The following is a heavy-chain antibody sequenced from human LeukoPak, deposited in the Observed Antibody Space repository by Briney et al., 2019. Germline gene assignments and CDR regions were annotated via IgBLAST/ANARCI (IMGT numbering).Heavy chain of an antibody. V-gene: IGHV4-59*08. D-gene: IGHD1-14*01. CDR1: GGSVSSYY. J-gene: IGHJ4*02. CDR2: IHNSGRT. Sequence: PSETLSLTCSVSGGSVSSYYWSWIRQSPGKGLEWIGYIHNSGRTSYNPSLKSRVTGFVDTSKNQVSLRLSSVTAADTAVYYCARHGTISSESYFDYWGQGALVTVSS. CDR3: ARHGTISSESYFDY.